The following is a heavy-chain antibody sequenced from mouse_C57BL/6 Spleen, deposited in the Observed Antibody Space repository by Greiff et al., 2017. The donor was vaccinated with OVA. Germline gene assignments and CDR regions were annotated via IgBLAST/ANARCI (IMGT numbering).Heavy chain of an antibody. Sequence: QVQLQQSGAELVKPGASVKMSCKASGYTFTSYWITWVKQRPGQGLEWIGDIYPGSGSTNYNEKFKGKATLTVDTSSSTAYMELRSLTSEDSAVYVCARGGFGRYFDVWGPGTTVTVSS. CDR3: ARGGFGRYFDV. J-gene: IGHJ1*01. V-gene: IGHV1-55*01. CDR2: IYPGSGST. CDR1: GYTFTSYW.